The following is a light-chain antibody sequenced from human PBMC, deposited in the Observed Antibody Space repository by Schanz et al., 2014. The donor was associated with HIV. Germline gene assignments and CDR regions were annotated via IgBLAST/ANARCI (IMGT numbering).Light chain of an antibody. V-gene: IGKV1-27*01. Sequence: DIQMTQSPSSLSASVGDRVTITCRASQAITNYLAWYQQKPGQAPKLLIYAASTLQSGVPSRFSGSRSGTDFTLTISSLQPEDFATYYCQQANSFPPTFGGGTKVEIK. CDR2: AAS. CDR1: QAITNY. CDR3: QQANSFPPT. J-gene: IGKJ4*01.